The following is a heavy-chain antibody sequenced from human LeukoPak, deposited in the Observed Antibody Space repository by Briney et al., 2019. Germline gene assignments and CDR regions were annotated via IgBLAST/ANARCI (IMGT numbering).Heavy chain of an antibody. J-gene: IGHJ4*02. CDR2: IDSGGST. Sequence: PGGSLRLSCIVSGFTVSSNYMSWVRQAPGKGLEWVSIIDSGGSTYYSDSVKDRFTISRDNSNNTLFLQMNSLRAEDRAVYYCTNHFDSSGRPRGGFDYWGQGTLVTVSS. CDR1: GFTVSSNY. D-gene: IGHD3-22*01. V-gene: IGHV3-66*01. CDR3: TNHFDSSGRPRGGFDY.